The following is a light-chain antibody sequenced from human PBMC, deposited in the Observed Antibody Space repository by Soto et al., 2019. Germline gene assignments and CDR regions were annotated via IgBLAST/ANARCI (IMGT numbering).Light chain of an antibody. CDR1: SGSVSTTYY. CDR3: VLYMGSGIWV. Sequence: QTVVTQEPSFSVSPGRTVTLTCDLSSGSVSTTYYPSWYQQTPGRAPRTLIYSTITRSSGVPDRFSGSIIGSKAALTITGAQADDEADYYCVLYMGSGIWVFGGGTKLTVL. CDR2: STI. V-gene: IGLV8-61*01. J-gene: IGLJ3*02.